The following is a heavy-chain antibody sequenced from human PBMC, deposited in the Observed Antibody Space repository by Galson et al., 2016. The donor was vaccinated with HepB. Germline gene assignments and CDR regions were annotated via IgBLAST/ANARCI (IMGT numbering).Heavy chain of an antibody. Sequence: SLRLSCAASEFTFSSYAMHWVRQAPGKGLEWVGFIRSKAYGGTTESAASVKGRFTISRDDSKSIAYLQMNSLKTEDTAVYYCTRVYYDFWSGYSRYMDVWGKGTTVTVSS. CDR3: TRVYYDFWSGYSRYMDV. J-gene: IGHJ6*03. V-gene: IGHV3-49*04. CDR1: EFTFSSYA. CDR2: IRSKAYGGTT. D-gene: IGHD3-3*01.